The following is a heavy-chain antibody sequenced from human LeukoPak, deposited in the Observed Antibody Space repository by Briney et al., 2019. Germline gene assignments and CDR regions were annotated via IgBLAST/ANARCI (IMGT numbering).Heavy chain of an antibody. D-gene: IGHD5-12*01. CDR1: GFTVSSNE. CDR3: ARSLATSYYYMDV. Sequence: GGSLRLSCAASGFTVSSNEMSWVRQAPGKGLEWVSSISGGSTYYADSRKGRFTISRDNSKNTLHLQMNSLRAEDTAVYYCARSLATSYYYMDVWGKGTTVTVSS. J-gene: IGHJ6*03. V-gene: IGHV3-38-3*01. CDR2: ISGGST.